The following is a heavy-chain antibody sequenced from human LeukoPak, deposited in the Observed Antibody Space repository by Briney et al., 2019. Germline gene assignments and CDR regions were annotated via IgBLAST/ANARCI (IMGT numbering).Heavy chain of an antibody. V-gene: IGHV3-30*18. CDR2: ISYDGSNK. CDR1: GFTFSSYG. D-gene: IGHD6-13*01. Sequence: GGSLRLSRAASGFTFSSYGMHWVRQAPGKGLEWVAVISYDGSNKYYADSVKGRFTISRDNSKNTLYLQMNSLRAEDTAVYYCAKELKAAGIFDYWGQGTLVTVSS. J-gene: IGHJ4*02. CDR3: AKELKAAGIFDY.